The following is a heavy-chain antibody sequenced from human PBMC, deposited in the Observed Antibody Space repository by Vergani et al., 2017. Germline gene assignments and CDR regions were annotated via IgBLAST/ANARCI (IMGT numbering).Heavy chain of an antibody. V-gene: IGHV4-31*01. CDR2: IYYSGST. CDR1: GGSISSGGYY. D-gene: IGHD3-9*01. Sequence: QVQLQESGPGLVKHSQTLSLTCTVSGGSISSGGYYWSWIRQHPGKGLEWIGYIYYSGSTYYNPSLKCLVTISVDTSKNQFSLKLSSVTAADTAVYYCARRLLYYDILTGYGGAWFDPWGQGTLVTVSS. J-gene: IGHJ5*02. CDR3: ARRLLYYDILTGYGGAWFDP.